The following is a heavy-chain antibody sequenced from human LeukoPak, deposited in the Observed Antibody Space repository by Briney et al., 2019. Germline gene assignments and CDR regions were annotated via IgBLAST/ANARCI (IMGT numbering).Heavy chain of an antibody. J-gene: IGHJ4*02. CDR3: ARDPVSCNSRGPDYFDY. D-gene: IGHD2/OR15-2a*01. CDR1: GGTFTSYA. CDR2: VIPIVGIV. V-gene: IGHV1-69*04. Sequence: AAVKVSCKASGGTFTSYAISWVRQAPAQGLEWMGRVIPIVGIVNYAQTFQGTFTITADTSTITAYMDRSCLRSEYTAVSYSARDPVSCNSRGPDYFDYWGQGTLVTVSS.